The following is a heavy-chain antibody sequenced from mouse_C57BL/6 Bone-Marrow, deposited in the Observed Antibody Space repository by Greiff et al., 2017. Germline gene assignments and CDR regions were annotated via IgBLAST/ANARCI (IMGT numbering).Heavy chain of an antibody. CDR3: ASGGASMITPWYFDV. V-gene: IGHV1-69*01. Sequence: QVQLQQPGAELAMPGASVKLSCKASGYTFTSYWMHWVKQRPGQGLEWIGDIDPSDSYTNYNQNFKGKSTLTVDKSSSTAYMQLSILTSDDTAVYYCASGGASMITPWYFDVWGTGTTVTVSS. CDR1: GYTFTSYW. J-gene: IGHJ1*03. CDR2: IDPSDSYT. D-gene: IGHD2-4*01.